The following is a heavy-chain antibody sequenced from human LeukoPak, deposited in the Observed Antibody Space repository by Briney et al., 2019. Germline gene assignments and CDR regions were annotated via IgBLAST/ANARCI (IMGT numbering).Heavy chain of an antibody. V-gene: IGHV3-23*01. J-gene: IGHJ4*02. CDR2: ISGSGGST. D-gene: IGHD3-10*01. Sequence: GGTLRLSCAASGFTFSSYGMSWVRQAPGKGLEWVSAISGSGGSTYYADSVKGRFTISRDNSKNTLYLQMNSLRAEDTAVYYCAKDPGLGGSGSYYNAYYFDYWGQGTLVTVSS. CDR3: AKDPGLGGSGSYYNAYYFDY. CDR1: GFTFSSYG.